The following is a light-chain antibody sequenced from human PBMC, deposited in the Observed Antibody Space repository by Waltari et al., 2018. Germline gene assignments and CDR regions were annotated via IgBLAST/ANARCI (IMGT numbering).Light chain of an antibody. J-gene: IGLJ2*01. CDR2: EIS. CDR3: SSHGGSKV. V-gene: IGLV2-8*01. Sequence: QSALTQPPSASGSPGQSVTISCTGPSSDVGATHYFPWYQQYPGKSTKPMSYEISGRPPGVPVRFSGSRSGSTASLTVSGLQADDEADYYSSSHGGSKVFGGGTKLTVL. CDR1: SSDVGATHY.